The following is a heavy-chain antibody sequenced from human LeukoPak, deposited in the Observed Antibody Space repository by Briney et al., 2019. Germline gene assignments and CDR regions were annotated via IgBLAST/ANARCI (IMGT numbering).Heavy chain of an antibody. V-gene: IGHV5-51*01. J-gene: IGHJ4*02. Sequence: GESLKISCKGSGYRFTNYWIGWVRQMPGKGLEWMGIIYPGAASDTRYSPSFQGQVTFSADKSISTAYLQWSSLKASGTAMYYCARERGGSGYDSGLDFDYWGQGTLVTVSS. CDR1: GYRFTNYW. CDR3: ARERGGSGYDSGLDFDY. CDR2: IYPGAASDT. D-gene: IGHD5-12*01.